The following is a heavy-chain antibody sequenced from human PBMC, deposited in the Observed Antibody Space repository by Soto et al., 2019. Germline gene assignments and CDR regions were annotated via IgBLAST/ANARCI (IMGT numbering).Heavy chain of an antibody. Sequence: SETLSLTCTVSGGSISSSGYYWGWIRQPPGKGLEWIGYIYYSGSTNYNPSLKSRVTISVDTSKNQFSLKLSSVTAADTAVYYCARRAALAFDIWGQGTMVTVS. J-gene: IGHJ3*02. CDR3: ARRAALAFDI. CDR2: IYYSGST. V-gene: IGHV4-61*05. CDR1: GGSISSSGYY. D-gene: IGHD6-13*01.